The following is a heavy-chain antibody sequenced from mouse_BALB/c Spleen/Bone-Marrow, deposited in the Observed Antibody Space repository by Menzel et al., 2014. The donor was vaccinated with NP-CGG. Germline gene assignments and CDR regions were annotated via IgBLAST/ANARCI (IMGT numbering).Heavy chain of an antibody. D-gene: IGHD2-1*01. J-gene: IGHJ4*01. CDR1: GFTFTSYW. V-gene: IGHV1S81*02. CDR3: ARDGNHRYAMDY. CDR2: INPSNGRT. Sequence: VKLQESGDELVKPGASVKLSCMASGFTFTSYWIHWVKRRPGQGPEWIGEINPSNGRTNYNEKFKSKATLTEDKSSSTAYMQLSSLTSEDSAVYYCARDGNHRYAMDYWGQGTSVTVSS.